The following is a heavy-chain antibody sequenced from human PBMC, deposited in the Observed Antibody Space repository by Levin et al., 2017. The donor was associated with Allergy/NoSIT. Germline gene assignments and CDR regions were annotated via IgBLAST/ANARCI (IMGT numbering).Heavy chain of an antibody. J-gene: IGHJ4*02. CDR1: GFTFSNAW. Sequence: RGESLKISCAASGFTFSNAWMSWVRQAPGKGLEWVGRIKSKTDGGTTDYAAPVKGRFTISRDDSKNTLYLQMNSLKTEDTAVYYCTTDSYGYDYESDYWGQGTLVTVSS. CDR3: TTDSYGYDYESDY. V-gene: IGHV3-15*01. D-gene: IGHD5-18*01. CDR2: IKSKTDGGTT.